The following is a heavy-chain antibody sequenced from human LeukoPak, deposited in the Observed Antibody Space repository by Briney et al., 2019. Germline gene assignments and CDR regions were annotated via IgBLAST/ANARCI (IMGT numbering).Heavy chain of an antibody. CDR2: IWYDGSYK. Sequence: GGSLRLSCEASGFTFSNYGMHWVRQAPGKGLDWVAVIWYDGSYKYYADSVKGRFTISRDNSKNTLYLQMNSLRAEDTAVYYCAKVVQYTASTGTGLDYWGQGTLVTVSS. CDR1: GFTFSNYG. V-gene: IGHV3-33*06. D-gene: IGHD6-13*01. CDR3: AKVVQYTASTGTGLDY. J-gene: IGHJ4*02.